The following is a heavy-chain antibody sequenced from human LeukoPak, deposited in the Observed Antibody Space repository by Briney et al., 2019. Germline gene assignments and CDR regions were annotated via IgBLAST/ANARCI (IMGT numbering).Heavy chain of an antibody. V-gene: IGHV4-39*01. CDR2: IYYIGSP. Sequence: SETLSLTCTVSGGSLSSSTYYWGWIRQPPGKGLEWIGSIYYIGSPYNNPSLKSRVTIFLDTSKNQFSLKLSSVTATDTAVYYCARTYGDYDDAFDVWGQGTMVTVSS. CDR1: GGSLSSSTYY. J-gene: IGHJ3*01. CDR3: ARTYGDYDDAFDV. D-gene: IGHD4-17*01.